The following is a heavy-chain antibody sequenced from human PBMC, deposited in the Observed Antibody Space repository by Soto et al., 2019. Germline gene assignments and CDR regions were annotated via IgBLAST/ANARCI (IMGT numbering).Heavy chain of an antibody. V-gene: IGHV4-39*01. CDR1: GGPISRSSYS. Sequence: ASETLSLTCTVSGGPISRSSYSWAWIRQPPGKGLEWIGTLYYSGNTYYNPSLKSRVTISVDTSKNQFSLKLSSVTAADTAVYYCATRQGGSYNWFDPWGQGTLVTVSS. D-gene: IGHD2-15*01. J-gene: IGHJ5*02. CDR2: LYYSGNT. CDR3: ATRQGGSYNWFDP.